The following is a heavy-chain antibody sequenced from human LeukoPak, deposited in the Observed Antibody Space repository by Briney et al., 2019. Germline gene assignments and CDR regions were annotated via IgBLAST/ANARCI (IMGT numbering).Heavy chain of an antibody. CDR2: IYYSGST. D-gene: IGHD2-21*02. V-gene: IGHV4-39*07. CDR1: GGSISSSSYY. CDR3: ARVIGCGGDCYEIHFDY. Sequence: PSETLSLTCTVSGGSISSSSYYWGWIRQPPGKGLEWVGSIYYSGSTYYNPSLKSRVTISVDTSKNQFSLKLSSVTAADTAVYYCARVIGCGGDCYEIHFDYWGQGTLVTVSS. J-gene: IGHJ4*02.